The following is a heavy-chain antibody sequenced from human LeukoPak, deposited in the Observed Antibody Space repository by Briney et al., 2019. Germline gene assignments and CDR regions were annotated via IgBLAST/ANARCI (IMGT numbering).Heavy chain of an antibody. Sequence: GGSLRLSCAASGFTFSTYAMIWVRQAPGKGLEWVASMKQDGSEKYYVDPVKGRFTISRDNAKNSLSLQMNSLRAEDTAVYYCARGDFRYGMDVWGQGTTVTVSS. D-gene: IGHD3-3*01. V-gene: IGHV3-7*01. J-gene: IGHJ6*02. CDR3: ARGDFRYGMDV. CDR1: GFTFSTYA. CDR2: MKQDGSEK.